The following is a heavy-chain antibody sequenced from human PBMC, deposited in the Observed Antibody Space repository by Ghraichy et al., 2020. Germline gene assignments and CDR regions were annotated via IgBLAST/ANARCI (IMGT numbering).Heavy chain of an antibody. Sequence: SETLSLTCTVSGGSISSYYWSWIRQPAGKGLEWIGRIYTSGSTNYNPSLKSRVTMSVDTSKNQFSLKLSSVTAADTAVYYCAKEVDCSGGSCYSTYFDYWGQGTLVTVSS. D-gene: IGHD2-15*01. CDR1: GGSISSYY. CDR3: AKEVDCSGGSCYSTYFDY. V-gene: IGHV4-4*07. CDR2: IYTSGST. J-gene: IGHJ4*02.